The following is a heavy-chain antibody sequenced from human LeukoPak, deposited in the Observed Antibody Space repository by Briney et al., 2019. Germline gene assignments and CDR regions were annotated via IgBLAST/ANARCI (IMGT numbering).Heavy chain of an antibody. J-gene: IGHJ4*02. CDR2: IYYSGST. CDR3: ARETTLRRYYFDY. D-gene: IGHD1-14*01. Sequence: SETLSHTCTVSGGSISSSSYYWGWIRQPPGKGLEWIGSIYYSGSTYYNPSLKSRVTISVDTSKNQFSLKLSSVTAADTAVYYCARETTLRRYYFDYWGQGTLVTVSS. CDR1: GGSISSSSYY. V-gene: IGHV4-39*07.